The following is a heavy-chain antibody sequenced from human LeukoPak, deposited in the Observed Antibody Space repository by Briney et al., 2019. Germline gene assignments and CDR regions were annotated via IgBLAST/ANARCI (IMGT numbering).Heavy chain of an antibody. CDR1: GASITSYH. J-gene: IGHJ5*01. CDR2: MFYSGNT. V-gene: IGHV4-4*07. CDR3: ARDREHCSGTSCYPYWYDS. Sequence: SETLSLTCTVSGASITSYHWSWIRQPAGKGLEWIGRMFYSGNTDYNPSLKSRLTMSIDTSKNQFSLRLSSVTAADTAVYFCARDREHCSGTSCYPYWYDSWGQGTLVTASS. D-gene: IGHD2-2*01.